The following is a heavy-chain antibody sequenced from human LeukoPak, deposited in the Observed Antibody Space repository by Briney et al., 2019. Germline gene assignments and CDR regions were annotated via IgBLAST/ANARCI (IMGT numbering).Heavy chain of an antibody. CDR2: IRSKAYGGTT. J-gene: IGHJ4*02. CDR3: TRDRIAVAGTNYFDY. V-gene: IGHV3-49*04. CDR1: GFTFGDYA. D-gene: IGHD6-19*01. Sequence: GGSLRLSCTASGFTFGDYAMSWVRQAPGKGLEWVGFIRSKAYGGTTEYAASVKGRFTISRDDSKSIAYLQMNSLKTEDTAVYYCTRDRIAVAGTNYFDYWGQGTLVTVSS.